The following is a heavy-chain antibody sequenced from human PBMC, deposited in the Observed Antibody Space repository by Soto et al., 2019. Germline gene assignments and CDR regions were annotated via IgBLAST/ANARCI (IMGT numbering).Heavy chain of an antibody. V-gene: IGHV1-3*01. CDR3: ARDKDFWSGYYALAGYMDV. CDR2: INAGNGNT. CDR1: GYTFTSYA. D-gene: IGHD3-3*01. Sequence: ASVKVSCKASGYTFTSYAMHWVRQAPGQRLEWMGWINAGNGNTKYSQKFQGRVTITRDTSASTAYMELSSLRSEDTAVYYCARDKDFWSGYYALAGYMDVWGKGTTVTVSS. J-gene: IGHJ6*03.